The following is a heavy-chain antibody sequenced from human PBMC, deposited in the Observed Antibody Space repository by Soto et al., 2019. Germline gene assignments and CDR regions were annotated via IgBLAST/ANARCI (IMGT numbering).Heavy chain of an antibody. CDR1: GDSVSSNSAT. CDR2: TYYRSKWFN. D-gene: IGHD3-3*01. Sequence: SQTLSLTCAISGDSVSSNSATWNWIRQSPSSGLQWLGRTYYRSKWFNEYAVSVKSRITILPDTSTNQFSLQLNSVTPGDTAVYLCARGRDGVALHWFDPWGQGTLVTVSS. V-gene: IGHV6-1*01. J-gene: IGHJ5*01. CDR3: ARGRDGVALHWFDP.